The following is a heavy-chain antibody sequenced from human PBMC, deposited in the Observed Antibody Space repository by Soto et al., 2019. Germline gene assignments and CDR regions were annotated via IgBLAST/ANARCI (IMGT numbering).Heavy chain of an antibody. CDR1: GYTFTAYY. CDR3: ARRGDRTLGYFDN. D-gene: IGHD2-21*01. CDR2: INPNSGDT. Sequence: RASVKVSCKTSGYTFTAYYMHWVRQAPGQGLEWMGWINPNSGDTNYAQKFLGRVTMTRETSITTAHMELSRLRSDDTAVYYCARRGDRTLGYFDNWGQGALVTVSS. V-gene: IGHV1-2*02. J-gene: IGHJ4*02.